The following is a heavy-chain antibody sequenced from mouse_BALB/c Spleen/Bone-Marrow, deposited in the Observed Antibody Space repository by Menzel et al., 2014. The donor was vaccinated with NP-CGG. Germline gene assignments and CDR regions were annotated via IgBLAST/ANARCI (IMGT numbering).Heavy chain of an antibody. CDR2: ISYSGST. J-gene: IGHJ1*01. V-gene: IGHV3-8*02. CDR1: GDSIXSGY. D-gene: IGHD1-1*01. CDR3: ARYYYGSSYWYFDV. Sequence: EVKLVEPGPSLVKPSQTLPLTCSVTGDSIXSGYWNWIRKFPGNKLEYIGYISYSGSTYYNPSLKSRISITRDTSKNQYYLQLNSVTTEDTATYYCARYYYGSSYWYFDVWGAGTTVTVSS.